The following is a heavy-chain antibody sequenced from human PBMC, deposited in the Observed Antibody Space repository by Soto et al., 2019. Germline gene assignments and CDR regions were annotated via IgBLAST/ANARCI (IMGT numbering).Heavy chain of an antibody. D-gene: IGHD4-17*01. Sequence: QVTLKKSGPVLVKPTETLTLTCSVSGFSLTNGRMGVSWIRQPPGKALEWLAHFFSDAERSYSTSMQSRLNMYKDSSGSQVVLTMTNMAPADTAPYFCARMDGDYNYYGLDVWGPGIAVTVSS. CDR3: ARMDGDYNYYGLDV. CDR1: GFSLTNGRMG. CDR2: FFSDAER. V-gene: IGHV2-26*01. J-gene: IGHJ6*02.